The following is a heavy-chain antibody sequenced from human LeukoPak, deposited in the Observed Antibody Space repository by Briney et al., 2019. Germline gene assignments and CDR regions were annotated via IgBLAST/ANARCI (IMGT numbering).Heavy chain of an antibody. Sequence: GGSLRLSCAASGFTFSSYGMHWVRQAPGKGLERVAFLRYDGSNKYYADSVKGRFTISRDNSKNTLYLQMNSLRAEDTAVYYCAKDMGSSSSGGPLDYWGQGTLVTVSS. V-gene: IGHV3-30*02. CDR2: LRYDGSNK. CDR3: AKDMGSSSSGGPLDY. D-gene: IGHD6-13*01. CDR1: GFTFSSYG. J-gene: IGHJ4*02.